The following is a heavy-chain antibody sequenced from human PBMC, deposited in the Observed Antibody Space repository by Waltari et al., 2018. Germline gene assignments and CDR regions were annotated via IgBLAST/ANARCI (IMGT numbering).Heavy chain of an antibody. J-gene: IGHJ4*02. D-gene: IGHD6-19*01. CDR3: ARDPHSSGWYVY. CDR1: GFTFSSYG. CDR2: IYSGGST. V-gene: IGHV3-53*01. Sequence: EVQLVESGGGLLQPRGSLRLSCAASGFTFSSYGMHWVRQAPGKGLEWVSVIYSGGSTYYADSVKGRFTISRDNSKNTLYLQMNSLRAEDTAVYYCARDPHSSGWYVYWGQGTLVTVSS.